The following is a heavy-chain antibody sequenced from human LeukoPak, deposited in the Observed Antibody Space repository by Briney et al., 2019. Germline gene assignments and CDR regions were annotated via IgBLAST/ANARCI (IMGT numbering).Heavy chain of an antibody. J-gene: IGHJ4*02. Sequence: SETLSLTCTVSGASINNYYWSWIRQLPGKGLEWIGYISYSGSTNYNPSLKSRVTISIDTSTKQFFLRLSSVTAADTAVYYCARVPRSSGTYWLDPYYFDYWGQGTLVTVSS. CDR3: ARVPRSSGTYWLDPYYFDY. D-gene: IGHD1-26*01. CDR2: ISYSGST. CDR1: GASINNYY. V-gene: IGHV4-59*01.